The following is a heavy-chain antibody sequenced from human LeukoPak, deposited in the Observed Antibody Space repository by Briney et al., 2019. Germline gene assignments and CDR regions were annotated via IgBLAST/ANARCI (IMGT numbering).Heavy chain of an antibody. CDR3: VRDAASPDF. J-gene: IGHJ4*02. V-gene: IGHV3-48*04. CDR2: ISSSGSML. CDR1: GFTFSNYA. D-gene: IGHD6-25*01. Sequence: GGSLRLSCEASGFTFSNYAVSWVRQAPGKGLEWVSYISSSGSMLHYADSVKGRFTISRDNANNSLFLQMNSLRVEDTALYYCVRDAASPDFWGQGTLVTVSS.